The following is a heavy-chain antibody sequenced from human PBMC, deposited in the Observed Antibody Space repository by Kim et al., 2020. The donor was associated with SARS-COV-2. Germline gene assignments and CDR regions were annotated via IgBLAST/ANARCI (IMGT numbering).Heavy chain of an antibody. CDR1: GLTLSSSW. J-gene: IGHJ4*02. CDR3: GRGRSGSYDY. Sequence: GGSLRLSCAASGLTLSSSWMVWVRQAPGKGLEWVASIKPDGSEKYDVDSVKGRFTISRDNAKNSLCLQMNSLRAEDTAVYYCGRGRSGSYDYWGQGTLVTVSS. D-gene: IGHD1-26*01. V-gene: IGHV3-7*01. CDR2: IKPDGSEK.